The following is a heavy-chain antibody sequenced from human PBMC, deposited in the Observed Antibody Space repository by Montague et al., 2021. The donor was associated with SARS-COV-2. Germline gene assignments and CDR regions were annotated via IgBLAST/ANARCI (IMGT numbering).Heavy chain of an antibody. D-gene: IGHD3-10*01. CDR1: GFSFSGYA. V-gene: IGHV3-23*03. Sequence: SLRLSCAASGFSFSGYAMNWVRQAPGKGLEWISVIYSGGDSTYYADSVRGRFTISRDDSKNTLFLHLNNLSAEDTAIYYCAKPGPFVFYFESWGQGTLVTVSS. CDR3: AKPGPFVFYFES. J-gene: IGHJ4*02. CDR2: IYSGGDST.